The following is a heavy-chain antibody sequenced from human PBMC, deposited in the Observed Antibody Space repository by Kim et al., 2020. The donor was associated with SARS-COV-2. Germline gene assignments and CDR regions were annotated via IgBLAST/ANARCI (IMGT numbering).Heavy chain of an antibody. V-gene: IGHV4-39*01. J-gene: IGHJ5*02. Sequence: HHPSRKRRVTISVETSKNQFALKLSSVTAAETAVYYGARREYMAPDWFDPWGQGTLVTVSS. CDR3: ARREYMAPDWFDP. D-gene: IGHD5-12*01.